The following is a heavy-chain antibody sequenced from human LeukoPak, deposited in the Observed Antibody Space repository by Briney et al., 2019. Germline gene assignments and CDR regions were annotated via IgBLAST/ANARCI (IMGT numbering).Heavy chain of an antibody. Sequence: GASVKVSCKASGYTFTGYYMHWVRQAPGQGLEWMGWINPNSGGTNYAQKFQGRVTMTRDTSISTAYMELSRLRSDDTAVYYCARDRGGVTTFYYYMDVWGKGTTVTVSS. CDR1: GYTFTGYY. V-gene: IGHV1-2*02. CDR2: INPNSGGT. J-gene: IGHJ6*03. CDR3: ARDRGGVTTFYYYMDV. D-gene: IGHD4-17*01.